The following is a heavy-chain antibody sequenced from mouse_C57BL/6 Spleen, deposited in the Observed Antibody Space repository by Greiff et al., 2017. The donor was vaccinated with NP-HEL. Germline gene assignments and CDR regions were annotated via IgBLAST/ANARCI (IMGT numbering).Heavy chain of an antibody. Sequence: EVQLVESGGGLVKPGGSLKLSCAASGFTFSDYGMHWVRQAPEKGLEWVAYISSGSSTIYYADTVKGRFTISRDNAKNTLFLQMTSLRSEDTAMYYCARETGTWDYAMDYWGQGTSVTVSS. V-gene: IGHV5-17*01. CDR1: GFTFSDYG. CDR3: ARETGTWDYAMDY. CDR2: ISSGSSTI. D-gene: IGHD4-1*01. J-gene: IGHJ4*01.